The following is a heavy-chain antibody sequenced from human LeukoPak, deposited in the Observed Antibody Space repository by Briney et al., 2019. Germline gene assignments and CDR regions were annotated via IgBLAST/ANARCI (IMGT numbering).Heavy chain of an antibody. D-gene: IGHD6-13*01. V-gene: IGHV1-2*02. Sequence: ASVNVSCKASGYTFTGYYMHLVRQAPGQGLELLGWINPNSDGTNYAQKPQGRVTMTRDRSISTGYMGLRRLRSDDTAVYYCARRGIGAAGIDYWGQGTLVTVSS. CDR2: INPNSDGT. CDR1: GYTFTGYY. CDR3: ARRGIGAAGIDY. J-gene: IGHJ4*02.